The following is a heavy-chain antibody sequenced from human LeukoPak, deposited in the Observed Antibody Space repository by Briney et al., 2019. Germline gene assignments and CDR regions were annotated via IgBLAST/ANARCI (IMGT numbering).Heavy chain of an antibody. CDR3: ARVALLWFGTRNHYYYYMDV. CDR1: GYTFTSYA. CDR2: INAGNGNT. Sequence: GASVKVSCKASGYTFTSYAMHWVRQAPGQRLEWMGWINAGNGNTKYSQEFQGRVTITRDTSASTAYMELSSLRSEDMAVYYCARVALLWFGTRNHYYYYMDVWGKGTTVTVSS. V-gene: IGHV1-3*03. D-gene: IGHD3-10*01. J-gene: IGHJ6*03.